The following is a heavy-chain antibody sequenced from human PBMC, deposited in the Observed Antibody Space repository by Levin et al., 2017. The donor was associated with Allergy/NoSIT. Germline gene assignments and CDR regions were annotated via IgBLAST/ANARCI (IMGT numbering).Heavy chain of an antibody. CDR1: GFTFSSSA. D-gene: IGHD6-19*01. V-gene: IGHV3-23*01. Sequence: LSLTCAASGFTFSSSAMSWVRQAPGKGLEWVSAISGSGGSTYYADSVKGRFTISRDNSKNTLYLQMNSLRAEDTAVYYCAKVGPVAGKLEYFQHWGQGTLVTVSS. J-gene: IGHJ1*01. CDR2: ISGSGGST. CDR3: AKVGPVAGKLEYFQH.